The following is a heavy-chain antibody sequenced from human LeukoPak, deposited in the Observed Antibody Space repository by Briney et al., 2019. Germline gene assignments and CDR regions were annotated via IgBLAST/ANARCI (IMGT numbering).Heavy chain of an antibody. CDR3: ARQTAMGRSGDY. Sequence: GESLKFSCKSSGYRFRSYWIGWVRQMPGKGLEWMGIFDSSDSETRFTPSFQGQVTLYVDKSLTTAYPPWHRLKASGTGLYYCARQTAMGRSGDYWGQGTLVTVSS. J-gene: IGHJ4*02. V-gene: IGHV5-51*01. CDR2: FDSSDSET. D-gene: IGHD5-18*01. CDR1: GYRFRSYW.